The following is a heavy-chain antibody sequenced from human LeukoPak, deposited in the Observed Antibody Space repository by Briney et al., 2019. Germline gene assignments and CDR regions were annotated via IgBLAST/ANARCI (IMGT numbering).Heavy chain of an antibody. Sequence: PSETLSLTCTVSGGSISSSSYYWGWIRQPPGRGLEWIGSIYYSGSTYYNPSLKSRVTISVDTSKNQFSLKLSSVIAADTAVYYCARIVGATFDYWGQGTLVTVSS. D-gene: IGHD1-26*01. J-gene: IGHJ4*02. CDR1: GGSISSSSYY. V-gene: IGHV4-39*01. CDR2: IYYSGST. CDR3: ARIVGATFDY.